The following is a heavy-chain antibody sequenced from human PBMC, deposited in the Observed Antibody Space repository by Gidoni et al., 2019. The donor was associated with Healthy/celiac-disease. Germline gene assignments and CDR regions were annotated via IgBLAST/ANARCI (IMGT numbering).Heavy chain of an antibody. J-gene: IGHJ4*02. CDR1: GYTFTNHA. CDR3: ARGAEWLSLTALDY. CDR2: INAGNGNT. Sequence: QVQLVQAGAEVKKPGAAVKVSCKASGYTFTNHAMHWVRQAPGQRLEWMGWINAGNGNTKFSQQFQGRVTVTRDTSASTAYMELSSLRSEDTSVSYCARGAEWLSLTALDYWGQGTLVTVSS. D-gene: IGHD3-3*01. V-gene: IGHV1-3*01.